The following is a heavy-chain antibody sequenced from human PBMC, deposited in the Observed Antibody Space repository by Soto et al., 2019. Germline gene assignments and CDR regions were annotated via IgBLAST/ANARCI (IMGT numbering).Heavy chain of an antibody. Sequence: GGSLRLSCAASGFIFSDYAMTWVRQAPGKGLEWVSGISGSGESIYYADSVEGRFTISRDNSKNTLYLQMNSLRGEDTAVYYCARDRHGSDWYTYYWGQGTLVTVSS. D-gene: IGHD6-13*01. CDR2: ISGSGESI. CDR3: ARDRHGSDWYTYY. V-gene: IGHV3-23*01. CDR1: GFIFSDYA. J-gene: IGHJ4*02.